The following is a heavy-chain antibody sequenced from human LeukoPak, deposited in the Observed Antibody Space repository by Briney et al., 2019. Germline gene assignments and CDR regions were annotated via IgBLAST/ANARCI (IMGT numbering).Heavy chain of an antibody. CDR3: ARRYGSGTKSYFDN. CDR2: VFYSGST. V-gene: IGHV4-59*01. CDR1: GGSISSFY. J-gene: IGHJ4*02. D-gene: IGHD3-10*01. Sequence: SETLSLTCTVSGGSISSFYWSWIRQPPGEGPEWIGYVFYSGSTNYNPSLQSRVTISLDTSKNQFSLELNSVTAADTAVYHCARRYGSGTKSYFDNWGQGTLVTVSS.